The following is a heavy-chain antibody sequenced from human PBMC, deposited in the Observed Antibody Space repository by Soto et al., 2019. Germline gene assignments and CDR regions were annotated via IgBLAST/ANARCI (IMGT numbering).Heavy chain of an antibody. CDR2: MNPNSGDT. CDR1: FTSYD. V-gene: IGHV1-8*01. Sequence: QVQLVQSGAEVKKPGASVKVSCTFTSYDINWVRQAAGQGLEWMAWMNPNSGDTRYAQKFQCRVTMTRDTSKFTAYMELRNLRSEDTAVYYCARGPGSSDWRFSYYYMDVWDQGTTVTVSS. CDR3: ARGPGSSDWRFSYYYMDV. J-gene: IGHJ6*02. D-gene: IGHD6-19*01.